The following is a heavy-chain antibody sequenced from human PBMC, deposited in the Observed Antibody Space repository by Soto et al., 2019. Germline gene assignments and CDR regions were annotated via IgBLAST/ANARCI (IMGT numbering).Heavy chain of an antibody. CDR2: IIPIFGTA. CDR1: GGTFSSYA. CDR3: ARDITRAGIVGATTFFAFDI. D-gene: IGHD1-26*01. J-gene: IGHJ3*02. Sequence: QVPLVQSGAEVKKPGSSVKVSCKASGGTFSSYAISWVRQAPGQGLEWMGGIIPIFGTANYAQKFQGRVTITADEATSTAYMELSSLRSEDTAVYYCARDITRAGIVGATTFFAFDIWGQGTMVTVSS. V-gene: IGHV1-69*01.